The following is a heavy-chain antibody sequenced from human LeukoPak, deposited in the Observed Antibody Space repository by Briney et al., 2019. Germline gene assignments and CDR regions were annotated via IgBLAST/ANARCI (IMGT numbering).Heavy chain of an antibody. D-gene: IGHD3-10*01. CDR1: GFTFSSYA. Sequence: TGGSLRLSCAASGFTFSSYAMSWVRQAPGKGLEWVSAISGSGGSTYYADSVEGRFTISRDNSKNTLYLQMNSLRAEDTAVYYRAKAHSGGSGMFFVFDYWGQGTLVTVSS. CDR3: AKAHSGGSGMFFVFDY. J-gene: IGHJ4*02. V-gene: IGHV3-23*01. CDR2: ISGSGGST.